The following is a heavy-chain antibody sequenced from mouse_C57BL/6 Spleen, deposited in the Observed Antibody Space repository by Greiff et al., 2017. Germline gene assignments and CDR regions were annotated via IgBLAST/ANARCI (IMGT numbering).Heavy chain of an antibody. CDR3: ARQDYDGPFAY. V-gene: IGHV1-80*01. CDR1: GYAFSSYW. D-gene: IGHD2-4*01. CDR2: IYPGGGDT. J-gene: IGHJ3*01. Sequence: VQLQESGAELVKPGASVKISCKASGYAFSSYWMNWVKQRPGQGLEWIGQIYPGGGDTNYNGKFKGKDTLTADKSSSTAYMQLSSLTAEDSAVYFCARQDYDGPFAYWGQGTLVTVSA.